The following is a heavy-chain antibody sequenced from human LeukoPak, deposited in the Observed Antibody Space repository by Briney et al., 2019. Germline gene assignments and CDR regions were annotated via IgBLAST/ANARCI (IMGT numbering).Heavy chain of an antibody. J-gene: IGHJ4*02. D-gene: IGHD6-19*01. V-gene: IGHV4-59*01. CDR3: ARGSSSGWRY. CDR1: GGSIRSYY. Sequence: SETLSLTCTVSGGSIRSYYWSWIRQPPGKGLEWIGYIYYSGSTNYNPSLKSRVTISVDTSKNQFSLKLSSVTAADTAVYYCARGSSSGWRYWGQGTLVTVSS. CDR2: IYYSGST.